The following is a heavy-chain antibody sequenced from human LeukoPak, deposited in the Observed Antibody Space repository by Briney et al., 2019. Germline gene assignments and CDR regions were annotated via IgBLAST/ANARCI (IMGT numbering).Heavy chain of an antibody. Sequence: PGGSLRLSCAASGFIFSSYWMSWVRQAPGKGLEWVANIKQDGNKKYYVDSVKGRFTISRDNSKNSLYLQMNSLRAEDTAVYYCVKVRGGYCSSTSCRSMDVWGKGTTVTVSS. CDR2: IKQDGNKK. CDR1: GFIFSSYW. CDR3: VKVRGGYCSSTSCRSMDV. V-gene: IGHV3-7*01. J-gene: IGHJ6*03. D-gene: IGHD2-2*01.